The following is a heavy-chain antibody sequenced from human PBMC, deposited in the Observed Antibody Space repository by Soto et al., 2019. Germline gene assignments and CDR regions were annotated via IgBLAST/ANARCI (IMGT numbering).Heavy chain of an antibody. V-gene: IGHV1-18*04. J-gene: IGHJ4*02. CDR1: GYTFTSYG. Sequence: ASVKVSCKASGYTFTSYGISWVRQAPGQGLEWMGWISAYNGNTNYAQKLQGRVTMTTDTSTSTAYMELRSLRSDDTAVYYCAREKPPGSSSWTRGGTTLDYWGQGTLVTVYS. CDR3: AREKPPGSSSWTRGGTTLDY. D-gene: IGHD6-13*01. CDR2: ISAYNGNT.